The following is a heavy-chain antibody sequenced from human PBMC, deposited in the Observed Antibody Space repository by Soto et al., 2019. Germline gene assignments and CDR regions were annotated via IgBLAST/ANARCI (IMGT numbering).Heavy chain of an antibody. D-gene: IGHD4-17*01. J-gene: IGHJ3*02. CDR2: IYPGDSDT. Sequence: GESLKISCKGSGYSFTSYWIGWVRQMPGKGLEWMGIIYPGDSDTRYSPSFQGQVTISADKSISTAYLQWSSLKASDTAMYYCARHQDYGGPRDAFDIWGQGTMVTVSS. CDR3: ARHQDYGGPRDAFDI. V-gene: IGHV5-51*01. CDR1: GYSFTSYW.